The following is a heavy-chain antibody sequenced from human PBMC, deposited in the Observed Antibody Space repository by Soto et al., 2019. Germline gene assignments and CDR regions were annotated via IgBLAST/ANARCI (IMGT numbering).Heavy chain of an antibody. Sequence: QVQLVQSGAEVKKPGSSVKVSCKASGGTFSSYAISWVRQAPGQGLEWMGGLIPIFGTANYAQKFQGRVRITADEAASTGYRERSSRRSEATDVYYCAREPLDGYNFWYFDLGGRGPLVTVSS. CDR2: LIPIFGTA. CDR1: GGTFSSYA. D-gene: IGHD5-12*01. CDR3: AREPLDGYNFWYFDL. V-gene: IGHV1-69*12. J-gene: IGHJ2*01.